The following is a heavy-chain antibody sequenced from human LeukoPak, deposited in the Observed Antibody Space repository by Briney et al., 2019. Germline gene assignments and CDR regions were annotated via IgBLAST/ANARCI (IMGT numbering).Heavy chain of an antibody. D-gene: IGHD3-3*01. J-gene: IGHJ4*02. V-gene: IGHV3-33*01. Sequence: QTGGSLRLSCAAPGFTFSTFGMPWLRQAPGKGLEWVAGIWRDGSRKHYGDSVKGRLTISRDNSNNTLFSQMNSLRAEDTAVYYCAREASGYSRDFWGQGTLVIVSS. CDR1: GFTFSTFG. CDR2: IWRDGSRK. CDR3: AREASGYSRDF.